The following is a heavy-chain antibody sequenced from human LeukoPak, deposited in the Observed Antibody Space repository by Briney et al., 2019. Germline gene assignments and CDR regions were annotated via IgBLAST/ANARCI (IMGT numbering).Heavy chain of an antibody. J-gene: IGHJ4*02. CDR3: SRSQFDY. Sequence: GGSLRLSCEPSGFPFSSYWMLWVRQAPGKGLVWVSRISGDGTIKTYADFVRGRFIVSRDNTRNILYLQMNSLKVEDTATYFCSRSQFDYWGQGVLVTVSS. CDR1: GFPFSSYW. CDR2: ISGDGTIK. V-gene: IGHV3-74*03.